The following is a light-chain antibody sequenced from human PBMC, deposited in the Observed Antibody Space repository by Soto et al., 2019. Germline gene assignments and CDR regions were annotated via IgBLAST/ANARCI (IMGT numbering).Light chain of an antibody. Sequence: DIQMTQSPSSLSASLGDRVTITCRARQDISTYLNWYQQKPGKAPNLLIYTVPNLETGVPSRFSGSGSGTVFTLTISALQPEDIATYYCQQYNSLPYTFGQGTRLEIE. CDR3: QQYNSLPYT. CDR2: TVP. CDR1: QDISTY. J-gene: IGKJ2*01. V-gene: IGKV1-33*01.